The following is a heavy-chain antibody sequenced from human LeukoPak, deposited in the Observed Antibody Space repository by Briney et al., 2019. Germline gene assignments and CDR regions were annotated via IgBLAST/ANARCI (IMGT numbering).Heavy chain of an antibody. CDR2: IYSGGST. D-gene: IGHD3-10*01. J-gene: IGHJ4*02. V-gene: IGHV3-66*01. CDR1: GFTVGSNY. Sequence: GGPLRLSCAASGFTVGSNYMSWVRQAPGKGLECVSVIYSGGSTYYADSVKDRFTISRDNSKNTLYLQMNSLRAEDTAVYYCARAGDARGSADYWGQGTLVTVSS. CDR3: ARAGDARGSADY.